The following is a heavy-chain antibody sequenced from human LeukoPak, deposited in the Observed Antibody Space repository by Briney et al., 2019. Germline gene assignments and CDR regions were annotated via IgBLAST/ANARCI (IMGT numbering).Heavy chain of an antibody. CDR1: GGSISSYY. CDR3: ARYSEDAFDI. CDR2: IYYSGST. Sequence: SETLSLTCTVSGGSISSYYWSWIRQPPGKRLEWIGYIYYSGSTNYNPSLKSRVTISVDTSKNQFSLKLSSVTAADTAVYYCARYSEDAFDIWGQGTMVTVSS. V-gene: IGHV4-59*01. D-gene: IGHD2-15*01. J-gene: IGHJ3*02.